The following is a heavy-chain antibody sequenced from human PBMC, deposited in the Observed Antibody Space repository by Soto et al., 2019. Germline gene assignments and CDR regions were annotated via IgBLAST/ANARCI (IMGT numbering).Heavy chain of an antibody. J-gene: IGHJ4*02. D-gene: IGHD6-13*01. V-gene: IGHV3-30-3*01. Sequence: QVQLVESGGGVVQPGRSLRLSCAASGFTFSSYAMHWVRQAPGKGLEWVAVISYDGSNKYYADSVKGRFTISRDNSKNXLYLQMNSLRAEDTAVYYCAGDLAAAGTAKYYFDYWGQGTLVTVSS. CDR1: GFTFSSYA. CDR2: ISYDGSNK. CDR3: AGDLAAAGTAKYYFDY.